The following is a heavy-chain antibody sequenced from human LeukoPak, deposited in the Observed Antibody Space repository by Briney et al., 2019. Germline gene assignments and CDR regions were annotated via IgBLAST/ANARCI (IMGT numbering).Heavy chain of an antibody. CDR3: ARGPLQLWLHCGRDV. CDR1: GFTFGDHA. Sequence: GRSLRLSCTAFGFTFGDHAMSWVRQAPGKGLEWVGFIRSKAYCGTTEYAASVKGRFTISREDSISVVYLRMNSLETEDTAVYYCARGPLQLWLHCGRDVWGQGTTVTVSS. D-gene: IGHD5-18*01. CDR2: IRSKAYCGTT. V-gene: IGHV3-49*04. J-gene: IGHJ6*02.